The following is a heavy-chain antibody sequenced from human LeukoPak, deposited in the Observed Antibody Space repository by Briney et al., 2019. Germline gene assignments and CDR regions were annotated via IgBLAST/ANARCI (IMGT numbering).Heavy chain of an antibody. V-gene: IGHV4-34*01. J-gene: IGHJ4*02. Sequence: SETLSLTCAVYGGSFSGYYWSWIRQPPGKGLEWIGEINHSGSTNYNPSPKSRVTISVDTSKNQFSLKLSSVTAADTAVYYCARNDYDYVWGSYRRNGFDYWGQGTLVTVSS. CDR2: INHSGST. CDR3: ARNDYDYVWGSYRRNGFDY. D-gene: IGHD3-16*02. CDR1: GGSFSGYY.